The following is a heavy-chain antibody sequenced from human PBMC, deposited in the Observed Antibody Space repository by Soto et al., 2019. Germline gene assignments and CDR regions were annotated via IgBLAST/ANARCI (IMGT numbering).Heavy chain of an antibody. CDR1: GGTFSIYA. Sequence: SVKVSRKASGGTFSIYAISWVRQAPPQGLEWMGGIIPIFGTANSAETFQGRVTITADESTSAAYIELSSLRSEGTAVYYCARAAPDXGVRIFGVAINYYGMQVWGQGTTVTVAS. J-gene: IGHJ6*02. V-gene: IGHV1-69*01. D-gene: IGHD3-3*01. CDR3: ARAAPDXGVRIFGVAINYYGMQV. CDR2: IIPIFGTA.